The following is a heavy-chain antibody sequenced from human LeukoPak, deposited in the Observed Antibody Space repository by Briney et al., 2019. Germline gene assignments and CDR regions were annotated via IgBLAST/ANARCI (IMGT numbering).Heavy chain of an antibody. J-gene: IGHJ4*02. CDR2: ISGSGSST. CDR3: AKGVAVASPYYFDY. D-gene: IGHD6-19*01. CDR1: GFTFSSYA. V-gene: IGHV3-23*01. Sequence: GGSLRLSCAASGFTFSSYAMSWVRQAPGKGLEWVSPISGSGSSTYYADSVKGRFTISRDNSKNTLYLQMNSLRAEDTAVYYCAKGVAVASPYYFDYWGQGTLVTVSS.